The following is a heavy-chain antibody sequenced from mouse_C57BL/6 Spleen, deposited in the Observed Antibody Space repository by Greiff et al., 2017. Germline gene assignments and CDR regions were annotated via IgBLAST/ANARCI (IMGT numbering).Heavy chain of an antibody. CDR3: ARDIDYGYAMDY. CDR1: GYSITSGYY. CDR2: ISYDGSN. D-gene: IGHD2-4*01. Sequence: EVKLQESGSGLVKPSQSLSLTCSVTGYSITSGYYWNWIRQFPGNKLEWMGYISYDGSNNYNPSLKNRISITRDTSKNQFFLKLNSVTTEDTATYYCARDIDYGYAMDYWGQGTSVTVSS. J-gene: IGHJ4*01. V-gene: IGHV3-6*01.